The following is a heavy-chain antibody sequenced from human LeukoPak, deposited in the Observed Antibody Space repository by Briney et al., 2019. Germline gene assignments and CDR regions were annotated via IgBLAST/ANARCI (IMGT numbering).Heavy chain of an antibody. V-gene: IGHV1-2*02. CDR3: ARGYSYDPRPDDFDI. J-gene: IGHJ3*02. CDR2: INPNSGGT. Sequence: GASVKVSFKASGYTFISYYMHWVRQAPGQGLEWMGWINPNSGGTNYAQKFQGRVTMTRDTSISTAYMELSRLRSDDTAVYYCARGYSYDPRPDDFDIWGQGTMVTVSS. CDR1: GYTFISYY. D-gene: IGHD5-18*01.